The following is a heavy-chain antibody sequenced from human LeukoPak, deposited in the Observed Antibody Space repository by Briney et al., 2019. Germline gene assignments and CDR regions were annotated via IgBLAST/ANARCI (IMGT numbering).Heavy chain of an antibody. CDR2: ISWGGGST. J-gene: IGHJ4*02. D-gene: IGHD3-22*01. CDR3: AKDADSSGYYDFCFDY. CDR1: GFTFDYYA. V-gene: IGHV3-43D*03. Sequence: PGGSLRLSCAASGFTFDYYAMHWVRQAPGKGLEWVSLISWGGGSTYYADSVKGRFTISRDNSKNSLYLQMNSLRAEDTALYYCAKDADSSGYYDFCFDYWGQGTLVTVSS.